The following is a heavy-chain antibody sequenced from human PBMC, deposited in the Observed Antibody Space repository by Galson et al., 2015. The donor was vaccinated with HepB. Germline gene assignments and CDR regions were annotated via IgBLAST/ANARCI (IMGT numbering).Heavy chain of an antibody. CDR1: GFTFSNYA. D-gene: IGHD1-26*01. CDR3: AKDRGSYYLRYYFDY. V-gene: IGHV3-23*01. J-gene: IGHJ4*02. CDR2: IIGSGGSK. Sequence: SLRLSCAASGFTFSNYAMSWVRQAPGKGLEWVSAIIGSGGSKYYADSVKGRFTISRDNSKNTLYLQMNSLRAEDTAVYYCAKDRGSYYLRYYFDYWGQGTLVTVSS.